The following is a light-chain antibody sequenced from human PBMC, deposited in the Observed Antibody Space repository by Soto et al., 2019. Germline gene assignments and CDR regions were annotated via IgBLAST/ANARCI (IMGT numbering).Light chain of an antibody. CDR2: DAS. J-gene: IGKJ4*01. Sequence: DIQMTQSPSILSASVGDSVTITCRASQSVSRWLAWYQQKPGKAPKLLIYDASSLNSGVPSRFSGSQSGTEFTLTITSLLLDDFATYFCQQYSSYSLPTFGGGTKVDI. CDR1: QSVSRW. CDR3: QQYSSYSLPT. V-gene: IGKV1-5*01.